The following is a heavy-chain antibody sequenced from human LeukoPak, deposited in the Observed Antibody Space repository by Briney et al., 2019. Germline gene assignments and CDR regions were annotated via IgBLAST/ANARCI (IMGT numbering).Heavy chain of an antibody. CDR1: GLTFSSYA. J-gene: IGHJ3*02. D-gene: IGHD3-3*01. Sequence: QPGGSLRLSCAASGLTFSSYAMTWVRQAPGKGLEWVSAISGSGYNSYYADSVKGRFTISRDNSKNTLFLQMNSLRGEDTAIYYCAKWMVRRDFWSGAFDIWGQGTMVTVSS. CDR2: ISGSGYNS. CDR3: AKWMVRRDFWSGAFDI. V-gene: IGHV3-23*01.